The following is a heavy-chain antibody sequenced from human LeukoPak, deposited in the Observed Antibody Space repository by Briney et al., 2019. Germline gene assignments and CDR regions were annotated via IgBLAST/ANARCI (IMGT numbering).Heavy chain of an antibody. D-gene: IGHD2/OR15-2a*01. CDR2: INPNSGGT. CDR1: GYTFTGYY. CDR3: ARAPKRLGSPSFSPTPDY. V-gene: IGHV1-2*02. J-gene: IGHJ4*02. Sequence: VASVKVSCKASGYTFTGYYMHWVRQAPGQGLEWMGWINPNSGGTNYAQKFQGRVTMTRDTSISTAYMELSRLRSDDTAVYYCARAPKRLGSPSFSPTPDYWGQGTLVTVSS.